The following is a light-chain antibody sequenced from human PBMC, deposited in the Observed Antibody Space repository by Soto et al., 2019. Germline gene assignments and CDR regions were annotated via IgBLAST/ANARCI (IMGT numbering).Light chain of an antibody. J-gene: IGKJ4*01. V-gene: IGKV1-9*01. CDR1: QGISSY. CDR2: AAS. CDR3: QQLNSYPLT. Sequence: DIHLAQSASFLSSSLGDRVTITFLASQGISSYLAWHQQKPGKAPKLLIYAASTLQSGVPSRFSGSGSGTEFTLTISSLQPEDFATYYCQQLNSYPLTFGGGTKVDIK.